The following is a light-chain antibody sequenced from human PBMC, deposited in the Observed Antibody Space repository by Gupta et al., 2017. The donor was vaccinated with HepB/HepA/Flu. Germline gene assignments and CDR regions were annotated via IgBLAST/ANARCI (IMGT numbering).Light chain of an antibody. CDR1: QSVLYSSNNKNY. CDR3: QQYYNTPPA. J-gene: IGKJ5*01. V-gene: IGKV4-1*01. CDR2: CAS. Sequence: IVLTPSPDSLALSPAETATLNCKSSQSVLYSSNNKNYLAWYQQKPGPPPKLLIYCASTREAGVPDRFSGSGSGTDFTLTISSLQAEDVAVYYCQQYYNTPPAFGQGTRLEIK.